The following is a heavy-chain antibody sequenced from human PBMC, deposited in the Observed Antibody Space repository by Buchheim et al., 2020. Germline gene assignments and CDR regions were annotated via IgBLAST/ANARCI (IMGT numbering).Heavy chain of an antibody. V-gene: IGHV3-33*01. D-gene: IGHD5-24*01. J-gene: IGHJ4*02. CDR3: ARDDGYNYRFSGTPDY. CDR1: GFTFSSYG. CDR2: IWYDGSNK. Sequence: QVQLVESGGGVVQPGRSLRLSCAASGFTFSSYGMHWVRQAPGKGLEWVAVIWYDGSNKYYADSVKGRFTISRDNSKNTLYLQMNSLRAEDTAVYYCARDDGYNYRFSGTPDYWGQGTL.